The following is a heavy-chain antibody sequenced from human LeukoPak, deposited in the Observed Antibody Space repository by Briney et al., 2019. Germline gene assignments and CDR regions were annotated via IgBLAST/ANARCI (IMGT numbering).Heavy chain of an antibody. CDR2: INRSGST. J-gene: IGHJ4*02. V-gene: IGHV4-38-2*02. CDR3: ARGRNYDFWSGYYHFDY. CDR1: GYSLSSAYY. Sequence: SETLSLTCTVSGYSLSSAYYWAWIRQPPGKGLEWIGEINRSGSTNYNPSLKSRVTISVDTSKNQFSLKLSSVTAADTAVYYCARGRNYDFWSGYYHFDYWGQGTLVTVSS. D-gene: IGHD3-3*01.